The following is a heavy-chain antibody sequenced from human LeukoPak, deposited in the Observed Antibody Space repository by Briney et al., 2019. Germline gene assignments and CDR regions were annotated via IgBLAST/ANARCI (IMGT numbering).Heavy chain of an antibody. CDR1: GDSIGSYF. D-gene: IGHD1-26*01. V-gene: IGHV4-59*08. CDR2: NSGST. J-gene: IGHJ3*02. Sequence: SEALSLTCTVSGDSIGSYFWSWIRQPPGKGLEWIGYNSGSTNYNPSLKSRVTILLDRSKNQFSLKLSSVTAADTAIYYCARGRGYGGNYLRSFDIWGQGTMVTVSS. CDR3: ARGRGYGGNYLRSFDI.